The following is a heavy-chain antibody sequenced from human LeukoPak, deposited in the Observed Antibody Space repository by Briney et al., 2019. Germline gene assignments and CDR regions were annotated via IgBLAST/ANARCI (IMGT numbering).Heavy chain of an antibody. V-gene: IGHV4-59*12. CDR1: GGSINSYY. J-gene: IGHJ4*02. Sequence: PSETLSLTCTVSGGSINSYYWSWIRQPPGKGLEWIGEVHLDGRTNYNPSLESRLTMSVDVSENQVSLKLTSVTAADTAVYYCAREGGFYRPLDYSGQGTLVTVSS. CDR2: VHLDGRT. D-gene: IGHD3-3*01. CDR3: AREGGFYRPLDY.